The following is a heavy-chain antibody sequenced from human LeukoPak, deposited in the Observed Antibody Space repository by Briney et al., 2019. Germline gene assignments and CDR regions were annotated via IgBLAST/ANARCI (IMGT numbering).Heavy chain of an antibody. CDR1: GGTFSSYA. Sequence: SVKVSCKASGGTFSSYAFSWVRQAPGQGLEWMGGIIPIVGTTNYAQMFQGRVTITADESTSTAYMELSSLRSDDTAVYYCARTAARRFDYWGQGTLVTVSS. D-gene: IGHD6-6*01. V-gene: IGHV1-69*01. CDR3: ARTAARRFDY. J-gene: IGHJ4*02. CDR2: IIPIVGTT.